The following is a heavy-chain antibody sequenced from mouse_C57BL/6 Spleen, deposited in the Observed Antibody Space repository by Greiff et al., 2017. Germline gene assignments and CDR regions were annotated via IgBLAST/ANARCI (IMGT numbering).Heavy chain of an antibody. Sequence: QVQLKESGAELVKPGASVKISCKASGYAFSSSWRNWVKQRPGRGLEWIGQIYPGDGDTNYNGKFKGKATLTADKSSSTAYMQLSSLTSEDSAVYFCARDGTNAYWGQGTLVTVSA. D-gene: IGHD4-1*01. CDR2: IYPGDGDT. CDR1: GYAFSSSW. V-gene: IGHV1-80*01. J-gene: IGHJ3*01. CDR3: ARDGTNAY.